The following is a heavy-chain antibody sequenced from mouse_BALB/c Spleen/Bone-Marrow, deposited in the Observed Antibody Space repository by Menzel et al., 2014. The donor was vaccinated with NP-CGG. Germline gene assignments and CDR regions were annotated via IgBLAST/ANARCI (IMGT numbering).Heavy chain of an antibody. CDR3: TTGFAY. CDR2: IRLKSNNYAT. CDR1: GFTFSNSW. J-gene: IGHJ3*01. Sequence: DVKLQESGGGLVQPGGSMKLSCVASGFTFSNSWMNWVRQSPEKGLEWVAEIRLKSNNYATHYAESVKGRFTISRDDSKSSVYLQMNNLRAEDAGIYYCTTGFAYWGQGTLVTVSA. V-gene: IGHV6-6*02.